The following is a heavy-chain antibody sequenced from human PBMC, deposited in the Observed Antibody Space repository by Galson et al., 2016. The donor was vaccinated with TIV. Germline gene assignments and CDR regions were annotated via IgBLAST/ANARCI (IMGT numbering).Heavy chain of an antibody. CDR2: INTDTGHP. V-gene: IGHV7-4-1*02. D-gene: IGHD6-19*01. Sequence: SVKVSCKASGYTFRNYAMNWMRQAPGQGFEWMGWINTDTGHPTYAQGFTGRFVFSLDTSVNTAYLEITSLRTEDTSVYYCAREKAGPGYWGQETLITFSS. J-gene: IGHJ4*02. CDR3: AREKAGPGY. CDR1: GYTFRNYA.